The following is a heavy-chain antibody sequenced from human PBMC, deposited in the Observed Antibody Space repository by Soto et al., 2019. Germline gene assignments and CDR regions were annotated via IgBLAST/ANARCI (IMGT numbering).Heavy chain of an antibody. J-gene: IGHJ3*01. CDR1: GDSVSSDITS. CDR2: TYYRSKWFH. Sequence: QGQLQQSGPGLVKPSQTLSLTCAISGDSVSSDITSWNWLRQSPSRGLEWLGRTYYRSKWFHDYAASVKSRITITPDTSKNQFPLELNSMTPEDTAVYYCARGNALDVWGQGTVVTVSS. V-gene: IGHV6-1*01. CDR3: ARGNALDV. D-gene: IGHD3-10*01.